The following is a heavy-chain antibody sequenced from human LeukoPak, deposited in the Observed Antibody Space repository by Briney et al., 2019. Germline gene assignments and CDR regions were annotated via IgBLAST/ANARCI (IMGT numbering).Heavy chain of an antibody. J-gene: IGHJ4*02. CDR3: ARDPTYYLRYGYFDF. CDR2: INTGSSHI. Sequence: KSGGSLRLSCAASGFIFSNSAMNWVRQAPGKGLEWVSSINTGSSHIYYADSVKGRFTISRDNAKNSVYLQMNSLRAEDTAVYYCARDPTYYLRYGYFDFWGQGILVTVSS. CDR1: GFIFSNSA. D-gene: IGHD1-26*01. V-gene: IGHV3-21*01.